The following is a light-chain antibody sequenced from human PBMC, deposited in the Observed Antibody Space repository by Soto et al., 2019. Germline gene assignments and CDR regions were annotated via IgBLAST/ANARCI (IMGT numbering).Light chain of an antibody. CDR1: QSVSSN. Sequence: EIVMTQSPATLSVSPGERATLSCRASQSVSSNLAWYQQKPGQAPKLLIYNPSTRATGIPARFSGSGSGTEFTLTISSLQSEDFAIYYCQQYDNSPLTFGGGTKVDIK. CDR2: NPS. CDR3: QQYDNSPLT. V-gene: IGKV3-15*01. J-gene: IGKJ4*01.